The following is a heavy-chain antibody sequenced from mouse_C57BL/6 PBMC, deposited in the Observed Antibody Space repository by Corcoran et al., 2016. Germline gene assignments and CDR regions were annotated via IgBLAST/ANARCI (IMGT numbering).Heavy chain of an antibody. CDR3: ARTSYPGRFAY. Sequence: EVQLQQSGPVLVKPGASVKMSCKASGYTFTDYYMNWVKQSHGKSLEWIGVINPYNGGTSYNQKFKGKATLTVDKSSSTAYMELNSLTSEDSAVYYCARTSYPGRFAYWGQGTLVTVSA. V-gene: IGHV1-19*01. CDR1: GYTFTDYY. D-gene: IGHD2-10*01. CDR2: INPYNGGT. J-gene: IGHJ3*01.